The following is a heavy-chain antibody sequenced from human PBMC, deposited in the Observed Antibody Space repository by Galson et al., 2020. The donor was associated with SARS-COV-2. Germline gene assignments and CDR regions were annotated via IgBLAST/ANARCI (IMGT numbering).Heavy chain of an antibody. D-gene: IGHD6-13*01. Sequence: SETLSLTFTVYGGSLSGYYMAWIRQPPGKGLEWVGEINHSGSTIYNRSLEDRITISGDMSKNQFSLRLSSVTAADTAVYYCARGGRQQVVNFYYYYMDVWGKGTTVSVSS. V-gene: IGHV4-34*01. CDR3: ARGGRQQVVNFYYYYMDV. CDR1: GGSLSGYY. J-gene: IGHJ6*03. CDR2: INHSGST.